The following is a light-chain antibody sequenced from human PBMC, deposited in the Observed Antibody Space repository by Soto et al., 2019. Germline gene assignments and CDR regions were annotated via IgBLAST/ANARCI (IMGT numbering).Light chain of an antibody. CDR1: QSISSW. V-gene: IGKV1-5*03. Sequence: DIQMTQSPSTLSASVGDRVTITCRASQSISSWLAWYQQKPGKAPKLLIYKASSLESGVPSRFSGSGSGTEFTLTISSLQPDDFASYYCQQYNSYQYTLGQGTKLEIK. J-gene: IGKJ2*01. CDR3: QQYNSYQYT. CDR2: KAS.